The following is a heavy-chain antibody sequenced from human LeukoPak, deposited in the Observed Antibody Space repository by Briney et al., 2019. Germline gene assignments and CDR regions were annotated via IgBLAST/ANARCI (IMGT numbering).Heavy chain of an antibody. CDR1: GGSISSYY. D-gene: IGHD6-19*01. J-gene: IGHJ4*02. CDR2: IYYSEST. CDR3: ARDSSGWAYYFDY. Sequence: PSETLSLTCTVSGGSISSYYWSWIRQPPGKGLEWIGYIYYSESTNYNPSLKSRVTMSVDTSKKQFSLKLSSVTAADTAVYYCARDSSGWAYYFDYWGQGTLVTVSS. V-gene: IGHV4-59*12.